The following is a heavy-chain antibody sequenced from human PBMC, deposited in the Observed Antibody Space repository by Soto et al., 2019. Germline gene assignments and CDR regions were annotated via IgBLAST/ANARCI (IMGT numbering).Heavy chain of an antibody. J-gene: IGHJ5*02. CDR2: ISAYNGNT. Sequence: QVQLVQSGAEVKKPGASVKVSCKASGYTFTSYGISWVRQAPGQGLEWMGWISAYNGNTNYARKLQGRVTMTTDTATRTAYMELRSLRSDDTAVYYCARDRITIFGVAQLGVNWFDPWGQGTLVTVSS. CDR1: GYTFTSYG. V-gene: IGHV1-18*04. CDR3: ARDRITIFGVAQLGVNWFDP. D-gene: IGHD3-3*01.